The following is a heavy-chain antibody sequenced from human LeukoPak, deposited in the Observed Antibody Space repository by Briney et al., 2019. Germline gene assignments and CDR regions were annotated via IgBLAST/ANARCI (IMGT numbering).Heavy chain of an antibody. CDR1: GFTFRSYA. D-gene: IGHD3-9*01. V-gene: IGHV3-23*01. Sequence: PGGSLRLSCAASGFTFRSYAMCWVRQAPEKGLEWASVISGSGGSTDYADSVKGRFTISRDNSKNTLYLQMNSLRAEDTAVYYCAKMYNDNSPKRNHMRYWGQGTLVTVSS. CDR3: AKMYNDNSPKRNHMRY. J-gene: IGHJ4*02. CDR2: ISGSGGST.